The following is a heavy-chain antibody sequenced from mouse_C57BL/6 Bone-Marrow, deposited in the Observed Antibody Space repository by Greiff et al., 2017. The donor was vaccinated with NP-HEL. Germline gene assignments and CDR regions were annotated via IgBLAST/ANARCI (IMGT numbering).Heavy chain of an antibody. D-gene: IGHD3-2*02. CDR1: GYTFTSYW. CDR2: IDPSDSYT. CDR3: ARGAAQATSLDY. V-gene: IGHV1-50*01. J-gene: IGHJ2*01. Sequence: QVQLQQPGAELVKPGASVKLSCKASGYTFTSYWMQWVKQRPGQGLEWIGEIDPSDSYTNYNQKFEGKATLTVDTSSSTAYMQLSSLTSEDSAVYYCARGAAQATSLDYWGQGTTLTVSS.